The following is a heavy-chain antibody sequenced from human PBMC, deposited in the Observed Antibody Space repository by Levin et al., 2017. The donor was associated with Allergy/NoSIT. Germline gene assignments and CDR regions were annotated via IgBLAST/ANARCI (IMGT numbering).Heavy chain of an antibody. CDR2: ISWNSGSI. J-gene: IGHJ4*02. Sequence: SLKISCAASGFTFDDYAMHWVRQAPGKGLEWVSGISWNSGSIGYADSVKGRFTISRDNAKNSLYLQMNSLRAEDTALYYCAKDIGYGSGSYYDYWGQGTLVTVSS. CDR3: AKDIGYGSGSYYDY. D-gene: IGHD3-10*01. V-gene: IGHV3-9*01. CDR1: GFTFDDYA.